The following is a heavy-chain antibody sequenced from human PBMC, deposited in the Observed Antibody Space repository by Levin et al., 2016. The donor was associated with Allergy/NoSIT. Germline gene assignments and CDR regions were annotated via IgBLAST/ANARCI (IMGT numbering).Heavy chain of an antibody. J-gene: IGHJ4*02. D-gene: IGHD6-13*01. CDR2: IYYSGST. Sequence: RQAPGKGLEWIGYIYYSGSTNYNPSLKSRVTISVDTSKNQFSLKLSSVTAADTAVYYCARGRVYFRHSSSWPFDYWGQGTLVTVSS. CDR3: ARGRVYFRHSSSWPFDY. V-gene: IGHV4-59*01.